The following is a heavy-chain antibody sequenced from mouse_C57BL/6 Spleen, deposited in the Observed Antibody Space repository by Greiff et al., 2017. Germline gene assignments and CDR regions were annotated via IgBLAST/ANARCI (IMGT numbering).Heavy chain of an antibody. D-gene: IGHD1-1*01. CDR3: GRGEDTTVVASDY. CDR1: GYAFSSYW. Sequence: QVQLKQSGAELVKPGASVKISCKASGYAFSSYWMNWVKQRPGKGLEWIGQIYPGDGDTNYNGKFKGKATLTADKSSSTAYMQLSSLTSEDSAVYFCGRGEDTTVVASDYWGQGTTLTVSS. J-gene: IGHJ2*01. CDR2: IYPGDGDT. V-gene: IGHV1-80*01.